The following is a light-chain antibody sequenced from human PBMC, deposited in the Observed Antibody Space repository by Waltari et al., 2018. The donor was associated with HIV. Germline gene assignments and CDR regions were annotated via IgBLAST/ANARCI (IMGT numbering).Light chain of an antibody. CDR1: NSNIGNNY. CDR2: RKK. Sequence: QSVLTQPPSASATPGQRVTISCSGTNSNIGNNYLYWYQHLPVTAPKFLIYRKKYRPSGVPDRFSGSKSGTSASLAISGLRSEDEADYYCATWDDNLSGWVFGGGNKLTVL. J-gene: IGLJ3*02. V-gene: IGLV1-47*01. CDR3: ATWDDNLSGWV.